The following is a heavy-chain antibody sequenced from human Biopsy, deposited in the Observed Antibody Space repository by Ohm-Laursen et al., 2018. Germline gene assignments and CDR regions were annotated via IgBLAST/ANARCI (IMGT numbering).Heavy chain of an antibody. J-gene: IGHJ4*02. Sequence: SLRLSCAASGFNFNDYYMTWIRQAPGKGLEWVSHISNSGSIIYYADSVKGRFIISRDNAKNSLYLQMSSLRAEDTAFYYCAKEGPPKDYSSSFHSWGQGTPVTVSS. D-gene: IGHD6-13*01. CDR2: ISNSGSII. V-gene: IGHV3-11*01. CDR1: GFNFNDYY. CDR3: AKEGPPKDYSSSFHS.